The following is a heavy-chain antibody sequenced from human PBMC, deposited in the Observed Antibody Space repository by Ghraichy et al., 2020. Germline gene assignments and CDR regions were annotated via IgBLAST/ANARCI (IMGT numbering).Heavy chain of an antibody. CDR2: INHSGST. V-gene: IGHV4-34*01. J-gene: IGHJ4*02. D-gene: IGHD3-22*01. Sequence: SETLSLTCAVYGGSFSGYYWSWIRQPPGKGLEWIGEINHSGSTNYNPSLKSRVTISVDTSKNQFSLKLSSVTAADTAVYYCASSSGYYLRRIDYWGQGTLVTVSS. CDR1: GGSFSGYY. CDR3: ASSSGYYLRRIDY.